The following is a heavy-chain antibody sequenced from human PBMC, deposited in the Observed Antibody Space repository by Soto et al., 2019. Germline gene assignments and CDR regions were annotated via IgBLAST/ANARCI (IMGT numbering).Heavy chain of an antibody. Sequence: QVQLVQPGAEVKKPGSSVKVSCKASGGTFSSYAISWVRQAPGQGLEWMGGIIPIFGTADYAQKVQGRVTIAADDSRSTAYMELSSLRSEDTAVYYCASQLTGDYYYYGMDVWGQGTTVTVSS. CDR1: GGTFSSYA. D-gene: IGHD7-27*01. CDR3: ASQLTGDYYYYGMDV. CDR2: IIPIFGTA. V-gene: IGHV1-69*12. J-gene: IGHJ6*02.